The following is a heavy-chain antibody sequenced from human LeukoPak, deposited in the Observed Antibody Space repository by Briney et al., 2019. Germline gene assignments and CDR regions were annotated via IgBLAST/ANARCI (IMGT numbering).Heavy chain of an antibody. Sequence: ASVKVSCKASGYTFTSYYMHWVRQAPGQGLEWMGIINPSGGSTSYAQKFQGRVTMTRDTSTSTVYMELSSLRSEDTAVYYYASSGYYLGPLDYWGQGTLVTVSS. CDR2: INPSGGST. CDR1: GYTFTSYY. CDR3: ASSGYYLGPLDY. D-gene: IGHD3-22*01. V-gene: IGHV1-46*03. J-gene: IGHJ4*02.